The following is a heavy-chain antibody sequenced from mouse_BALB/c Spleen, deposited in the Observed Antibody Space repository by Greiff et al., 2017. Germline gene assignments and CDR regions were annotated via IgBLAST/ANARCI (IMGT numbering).Heavy chain of an antibody. J-gene: IGHJ4*01. CDR2: ISYSGST. CDR1: GYSITSDYA. CDR3: ARSHYGYYAMDY. D-gene: IGHD1-2*01. V-gene: IGHV3-2*02. Sequence: EVQLQESGPGLVKPSQSLSLTCTVTGYSITSDYAWNWIRQFPGNKLEWMGYISYSGSTSYNPSLKSRISITRDTSKNQFFLQLNSVTTEDTATYYCARSHYGYYAMDYWGQGTSVTVSS.